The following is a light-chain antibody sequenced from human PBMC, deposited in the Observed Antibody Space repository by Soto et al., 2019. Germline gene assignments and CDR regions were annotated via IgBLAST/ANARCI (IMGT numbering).Light chain of an antibody. Sequence: QSALTQPPSASGSPGQSVTISCTGTSSDVGGYNYVSWYQQHPGKAPKLMIYAVSQRPSGVPDRFSGSKSDNTASLTVSGLQAEDEADYYCSSYAGSNKVFGGGTKLTVL. CDR1: SSDVGGYNY. CDR3: SSYAGSNKV. V-gene: IGLV2-8*01. J-gene: IGLJ2*01. CDR2: AVS.